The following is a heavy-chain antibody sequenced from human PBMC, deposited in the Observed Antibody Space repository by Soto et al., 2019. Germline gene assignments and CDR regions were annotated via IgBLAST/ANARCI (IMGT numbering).Heavy chain of an antibody. Sequence: QVQLVESGGGVVQPGRSLRLSCGASGFTLSSYGMHGVRQAPGKRQEGVAVIWHDGSKKYYADYVKGRFTISRDNSKNTRDLQMNNLRVEATAVYYCARDRGSDDRIDYWGQGTLVTVSS. CDR2: IWHDGSKK. CDR1: GFTLSSYG. D-gene: IGHD2-21*01. J-gene: IGHJ4*02. CDR3: ARDRGSDDRIDY. V-gene: IGHV3-33*01.